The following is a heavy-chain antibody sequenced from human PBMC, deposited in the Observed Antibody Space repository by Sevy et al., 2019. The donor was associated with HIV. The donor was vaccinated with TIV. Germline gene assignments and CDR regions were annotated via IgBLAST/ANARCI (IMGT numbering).Heavy chain of an antibody. D-gene: IGHD6-13*01. CDR1: GFTFDDYA. J-gene: IGHJ6*02. Sequence: SLRLSCAASGFTFDDYAMHWVRQAPGKGLEWVSGISWNSGSIGYADSVKGRFTISRDNAKNSLYLQMNSLRAEDTALYYCAKGDSSSWYGTLYYYYYGMDVWGQGTTVTVSS. CDR3: AKGDSSSWYGTLYYYYYGMDV. V-gene: IGHV3-9*01. CDR2: ISWNSGSI.